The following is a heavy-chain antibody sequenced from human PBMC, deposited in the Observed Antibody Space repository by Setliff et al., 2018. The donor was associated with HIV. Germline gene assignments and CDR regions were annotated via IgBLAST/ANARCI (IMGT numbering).Heavy chain of an antibody. J-gene: IGHJ6*03. CDR2: ISASSDNT. CDR3: ARAGGASCSYWGCHDILTGKYNDYYYYMDV. D-gene: IGHD3-9*01. V-gene: IGHV1-18*01. Sequence: ASVKVSCKASGYTFTTYGFNWVRQAPGQGLEWMGWISASSDNTNYAQKFQGRVTLTTDTSTNTVYMELNSLRSEDTAVYYCARAGGASCSYWGCHDILTGKYNDYYYYMDVWGKGTTVTVSS. CDR1: GYTFTTYG.